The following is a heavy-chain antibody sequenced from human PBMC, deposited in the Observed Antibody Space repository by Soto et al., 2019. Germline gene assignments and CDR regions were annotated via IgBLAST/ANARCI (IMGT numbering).Heavy chain of an antibody. J-gene: IGHJ3*01. CDR3: AKDTVGGYSFWSGYYSDGLDV. V-gene: IGHV3-23*01. CDR2: ISGNGAGT. Sequence: EVKLLESGGGLAQPGGSLRLSCVGSGFTFDSYAISWVRQAPGKGLQWISAISGNGAGTDYAHSVKGRFTISRYNSKNTVHLQMNSLRAEDTALYYCAKDTVGGYSFWSGYYSDGLDVWGQGTMVTVSS. D-gene: IGHD3-3*01. CDR1: GFTFDSYA.